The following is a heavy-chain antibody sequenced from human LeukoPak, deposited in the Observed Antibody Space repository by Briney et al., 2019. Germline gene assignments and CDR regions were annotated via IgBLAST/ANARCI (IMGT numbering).Heavy chain of an antibody. D-gene: IGHD3-22*01. CDR2: IYYSGST. CDR3: ARAAFYYETSGYKTVCYFDY. CDR1: GGSVSGGSYY. J-gene: IGHJ4*02. Sequence: SETLSLTCTVSGGSVSGGSYYWSWIRQPPGKGLEWIGNIYYSGSTNYNPSLKSRVTISVDTSKNQFSLKLSSVTAADTAVYYCARAAFYYETSGYKTVCYFDYWGQGTLVTVSS. V-gene: IGHV4-61*01.